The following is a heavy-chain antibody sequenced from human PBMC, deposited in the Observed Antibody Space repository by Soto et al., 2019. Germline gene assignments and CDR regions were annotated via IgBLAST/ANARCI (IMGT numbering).Heavy chain of an antibody. J-gene: IGHJ6*02. D-gene: IGHD2-2*01. V-gene: IGHV3-73*02. CDR1: GLPFSGSP. Sequence: EVQLVESGGDLVQPGGSLKLSCAASGLPFSGSPIHWVRQASGKGLVWVGRIRSKANTYATAYATSVKGRFTISRDDSKNTTYLQMNSLKTEDTAVYFCTRPGFGDFVDPYDYGIDVWGQGTTVTVSS. CDR3: TRPGFGDFVDPYDYGIDV. CDR2: IRSKANTYAT.